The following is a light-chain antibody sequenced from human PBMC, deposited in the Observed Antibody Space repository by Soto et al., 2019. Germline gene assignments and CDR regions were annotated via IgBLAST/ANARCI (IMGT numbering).Light chain of an antibody. CDR3: SSYTSSSTLDV. V-gene: IGLV2-14*01. J-gene: IGLJ1*01. CDR2: DVS. Sequence: QSALTQPASVSGSPGQSITISCTGTSSDVGGSNYVSWYQQRPGKAPKLMIYDVSNRPSGVSNRFSGSKSGNTASLTISGLQAEDEADYYCSSYTSSSTLDVFGTGTKLTVL. CDR1: SSDVGGSNY.